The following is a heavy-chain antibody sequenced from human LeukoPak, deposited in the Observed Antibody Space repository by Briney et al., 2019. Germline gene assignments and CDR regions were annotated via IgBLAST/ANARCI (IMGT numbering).Heavy chain of an antibody. Sequence: GGSLRLSCAASGLTFNSYGMHWVRQAPGKGLEWVAVISYDGSKEYYADSVKGRFSISRDNSKSTLNLQMNSLRAEDTAVYYCARDLSGRYSYDYWGQGTLVTVSS. CDR2: ISYDGSKE. CDR3: ARDLSGRYSYDY. D-gene: IGHD1-26*01. CDR1: GLTFNSYG. J-gene: IGHJ4*02. V-gene: IGHV3-30-3*01.